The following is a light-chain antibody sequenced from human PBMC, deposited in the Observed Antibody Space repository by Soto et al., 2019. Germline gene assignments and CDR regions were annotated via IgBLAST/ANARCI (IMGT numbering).Light chain of an antibody. V-gene: IGKV1-39*01. CDR2: AVS. Sequence: DIQMTQSPSSLSASVGDRVTITCRASQAISTYLNWYQQKPGKAPRLLIHAVSSLQGGVPARFSGSRSGTDFTLTISDLQPEDFATYYCQQSYSSFRTFGQGTKLEIK. CDR3: QQSYSSFRT. CDR1: QAISTY. J-gene: IGKJ2*01.